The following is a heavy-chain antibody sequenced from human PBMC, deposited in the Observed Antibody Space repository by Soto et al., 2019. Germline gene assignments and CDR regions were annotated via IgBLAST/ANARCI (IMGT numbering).Heavy chain of an antibody. D-gene: IGHD3-10*01. CDR3: EAPYYYGSGSYFPEEYYYYYGMDV. J-gene: IGHJ6*02. CDR1: GRPIRISSYY. Sequence: PSDTLSLTYTRSGRPIRISSYYWGWIRKPPGKWLELIGSIYYSGSTNYNPSLKSRVTISVDTSKNQFSLKLSSVTAADTAVYYCEAPYYYGSGSYFPEEYYYYYGMDVWGQGTTVT. V-gene: IGHV4-39*01. CDR2: IYYSGST.